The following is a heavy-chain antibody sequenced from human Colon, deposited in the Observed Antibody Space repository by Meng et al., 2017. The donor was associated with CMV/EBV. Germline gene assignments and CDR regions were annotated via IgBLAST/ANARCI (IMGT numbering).Heavy chain of an antibody. CDR2: VRGDESMI. D-gene: IGHD1-26*01. V-gene: IGHV3-74*01. J-gene: IGHJ4*02. CDR3: TREGYSGSLDY. CDR1: GFTFSNYW. Sequence: EVQLVESGGGLVQPGGSLRLSCAVSGFTFSNYWMHWVRQAPGKGLVWVSRVRGDESMITYADSVKGRFSISRDNAKNHLYLQMNSLRAEDTAVYYCTREGYSGSLDYWGQGTLVTLSS.